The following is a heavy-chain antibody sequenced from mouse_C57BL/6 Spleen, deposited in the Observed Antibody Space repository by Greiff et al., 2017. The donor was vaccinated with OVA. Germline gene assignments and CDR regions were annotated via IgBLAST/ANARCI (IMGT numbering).Heavy chain of an antibody. V-gene: IGHV1-15*01. CDR3: TSGDTYWYFDV. CDR2: LDPETGGT. J-gene: IGHJ1*03. CDR1: GYTFTDYE. Sequence: VQLQESGAELVRPGASVTLSCKASGYTFTDYEMHWVKQTPVHGLEWIGALDPETGGTAYTQKFKGKAILPADKSSSTAYMELRSLTSEDSAVYYCTSGDTYWYFDVWGTGTTVTVSS. D-gene: IGHD3-3*01.